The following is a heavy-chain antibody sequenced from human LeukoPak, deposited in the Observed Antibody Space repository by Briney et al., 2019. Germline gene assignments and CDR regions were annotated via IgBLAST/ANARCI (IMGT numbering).Heavy chain of an antibody. CDR1: GFIFSDHW. D-gene: IGHD3-3*01. V-gene: IGHV3-74*01. J-gene: IGHJ4*02. CDR3: VRERNNFWSGHHSIFDS. CDR2: INNDGSST. Sequence: PGGSLRLSCAASGFIFSDHWMLWVRQAPGKGLVWLSRINNDGSSTIYADSVKGRFTFSRDNAENTLFLEMSSLRVEDTAVYYCVRERNNFWSGHHSIFDSWGQGTLVTVSS.